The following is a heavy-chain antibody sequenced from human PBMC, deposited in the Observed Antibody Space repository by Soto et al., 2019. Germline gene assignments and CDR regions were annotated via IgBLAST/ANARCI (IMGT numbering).Heavy chain of an antibody. V-gene: IGHV4-59*01. CDR2: IYYSGYT. D-gene: IGHD1-26*01. Sequence: LSLTCTVSADSIRSYYWSWIRQPPGKGLEWIGYIYYSGYTSYNPSLKSRVTISVDTSKNQFSLKLNSVTAADTAVYYCARCFSGNYPSRPQEPYYFDSWGQGTLVTVSS. J-gene: IGHJ4*02. CDR1: ADSIRSYY. CDR3: ARCFSGNYPSRPQEPYYFDS.